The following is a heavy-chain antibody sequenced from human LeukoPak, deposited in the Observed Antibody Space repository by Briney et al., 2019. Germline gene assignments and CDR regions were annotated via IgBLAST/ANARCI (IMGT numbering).Heavy chain of an antibody. V-gene: IGHV3-11*01. CDR1: GFTFSDYY. J-gene: IGHJ4*02. Sequence: PGGSLRLSCAASGFTFSDYYMSWIRQAPGKGLEWVSYISSSGSTIYYADSVKGRFTISRDNAKNSLYLQMNSLRAEDTAVYYCAKDATRINSPLDYWGQGTLVTVSS. CDR3: AKDATRINSPLDY. CDR2: ISSSGSTI. D-gene: IGHD2/OR15-2a*01.